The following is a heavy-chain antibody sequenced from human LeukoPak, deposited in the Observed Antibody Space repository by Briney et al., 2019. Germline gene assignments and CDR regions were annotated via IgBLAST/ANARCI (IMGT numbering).Heavy chain of an antibody. V-gene: IGHV3-21*01. CDR3: ATDRSGAVAGTIFDD. J-gene: IGHJ4*02. CDR2: ISGRGSYI. D-gene: IGHD6-19*01. CDR1: GFTFSSYS. Sequence: PGGSLRLSCAASGFTFSSYSMNWVRQAPGKGLEWVSSISGRGSYIYHADSVKGRFTISRDNTKNSLYLQMNSLRPEDTAVYYCATDRSGAVAGTIFDDWGQGTLVTVSS.